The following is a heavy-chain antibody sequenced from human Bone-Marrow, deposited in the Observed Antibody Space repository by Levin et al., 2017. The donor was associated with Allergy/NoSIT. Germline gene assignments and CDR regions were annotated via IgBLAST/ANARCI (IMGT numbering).Heavy chain of an antibody. J-gene: IGHJ4*02. CDR2: ISHYGTT. CDR3: ATEGWFGELPGNYFDS. V-gene: IGHV4-34*01. Sequence: PSETLSLTCAVYGGSFSGSYWSWVRQPPGKGLEWIGQISHYGTTNYKSSLMSRVTISVDTSKNQVSLKLTSVTAADTAVYYCATEGWFGELPGNYFDSWGQGTLVTVSS. CDR1: GGSFSGSY. D-gene: IGHD3-10*01.